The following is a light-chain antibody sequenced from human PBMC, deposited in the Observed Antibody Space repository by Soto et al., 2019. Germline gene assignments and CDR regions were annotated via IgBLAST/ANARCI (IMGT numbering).Light chain of an antibody. CDR1: NNDVGSYNY. V-gene: IGLV2-11*01. Sequence: QSVLTQPRSVSGSPGQSVTISCTGTNNDVGSYNYVSWYQHHPGKAPKLMIYNVSKRPLGVPDRFSGSKSGNTASLTISGLQAEDEADYYCCSFTSAYTFVFGSGTKVTVL. CDR3: CSFTSAYTFV. J-gene: IGLJ1*01. CDR2: NVS.